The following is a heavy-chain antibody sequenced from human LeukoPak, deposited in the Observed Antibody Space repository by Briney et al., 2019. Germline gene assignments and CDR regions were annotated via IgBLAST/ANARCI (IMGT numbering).Heavy chain of an antibody. J-gene: IGHJ4*02. D-gene: IGHD5-18*01. V-gene: IGHV1-2*02. Sequence: ASVKVSCKASGYTFTGYYMHWVRQAPGQGLEWMGWINPNSGGTNYAQKFQGRVTMTRDTSISTAYMELSRLRSDDTAVYYCAREAGGGYSYGYDYWGQGTLVTVSS. CDR3: AREAGGGYSYGYDY. CDR1: GYTFTGYY. CDR2: INPNSGGT.